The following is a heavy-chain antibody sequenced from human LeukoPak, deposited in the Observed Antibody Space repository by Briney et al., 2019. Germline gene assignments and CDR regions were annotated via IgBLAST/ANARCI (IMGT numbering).Heavy chain of an antibody. CDR2: IYTSGST. CDR3: ARQPPQYYGMDV. J-gene: IGHJ6*02. D-gene: IGHD1-14*01. Sequence: SETLSLTCTVSGGSFSNYYWSWIRQPAGKGLEWIGRIYTSGSTNYNPSVKSRVTMSVDTSNNQFSLKLTSVTAADTAVYYCARQPPQYYGMDVWGQETTVTVSS. V-gene: IGHV4-4*07. CDR1: GGSFSNYY.